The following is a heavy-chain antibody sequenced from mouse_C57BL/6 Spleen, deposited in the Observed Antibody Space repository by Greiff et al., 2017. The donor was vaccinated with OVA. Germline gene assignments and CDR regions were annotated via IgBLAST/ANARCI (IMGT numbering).Heavy chain of an antibody. J-gene: IGHJ2*01. CDR3: ARYNPPRSLDY. V-gene: IGHV7-3*01. CDR1: GFTFTDYY. CDR2: ISNKANGYST. Sequence: EVNVVESGGGLVQPGGSLSLSCAASGFTFTDYYMSWVRQPPGQALEWLGFISNKANGYSTEYSAYVKGLFTISRDNTQSVLYLQSHALRAEDSATYYCARYNPPRSLDYWGQGTTLTVSS. D-gene: IGHD1-1*01.